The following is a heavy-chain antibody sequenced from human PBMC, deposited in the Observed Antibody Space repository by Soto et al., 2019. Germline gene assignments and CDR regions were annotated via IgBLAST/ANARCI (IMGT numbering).Heavy chain of an antibody. D-gene: IGHD1-26*01. CDR3: ARHATGGTYPLDY. Sequence: SETLSLTCTVSSGSISGSYWAWIRQPPGKGLEYIGHIYYTGSTNYSPSLQSRVTMSVDTSKNQFSLKLTSVTAADTAVYYGARHATGGTYPLDYWGQGTLVTVSS. V-gene: IGHV4-59*08. CDR1: SGSISGSY. J-gene: IGHJ4*02. CDR2: IYYTGST.